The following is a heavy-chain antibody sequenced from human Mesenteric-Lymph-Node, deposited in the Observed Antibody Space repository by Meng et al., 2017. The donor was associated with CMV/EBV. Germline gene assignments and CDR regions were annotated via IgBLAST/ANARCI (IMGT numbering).Heavy chain of an antibody. CDR3: ARDEVRIATFGVVITRLIDY. V-gene: IGHV1-2*02. CDR2: INPNSGGT. Sequence: ASVKVSCKASGYTFTGYYMHWVRQAPGQGLEWMGWINPNSGGTNYAQNFQGRVTMTRDTSINTVYMEVSRLRSDDTAVYYCARDEVRIATFGVVITRLIDYWGQGTLVTVSS. J-gene: IGHJ4*02. CDR1: GYTFTGYY. D-gene: IGHD3-3*01.